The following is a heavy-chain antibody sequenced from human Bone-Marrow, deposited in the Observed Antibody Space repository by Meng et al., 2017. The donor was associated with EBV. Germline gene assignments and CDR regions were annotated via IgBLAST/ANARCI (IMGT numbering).Heavy chain of an antibody. D-gene: IGHD1-26*01. CDR3: ARVSVGATFFDY. Sequence: SGAGMAKCSEARSHICSVSGGSISSSSYYWGWIRQPPGKGLEWIGSIYYSGSTYYNPSLKSRVTISVDTSKNQFSRKLSSVTAADTAVYYCARVSVGATFFDYWGQGTLVTVSS. CDR1: GGSISSSSYY. CDR2: IYYSGST. V-gene: IGHV4-39*07. J-gene: IGHJ4*02.